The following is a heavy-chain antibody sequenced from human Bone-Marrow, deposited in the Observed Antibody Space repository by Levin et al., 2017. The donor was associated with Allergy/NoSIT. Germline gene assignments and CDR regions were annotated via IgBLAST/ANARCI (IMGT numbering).Heavy chain of an antibody. D-gene: IGHD2-15*01. CDR2: ISSSSSTI. CDR3: ARDCSGGSCYSTFDY. CDR1: GFTFSSYS. V-gene: IGHV3-48*02. Sequence: QTGESLKISCAASGFTFSSYSMNWVRQAPGKGLEWVSYISSSSSTIYYADSVKGRFTISRDNAKNSLYLQMNSLRDEDTAVYYCARDCSGGSCYSTFDYWGQGTLVTVSS. J-gene: IGHJ4*02.